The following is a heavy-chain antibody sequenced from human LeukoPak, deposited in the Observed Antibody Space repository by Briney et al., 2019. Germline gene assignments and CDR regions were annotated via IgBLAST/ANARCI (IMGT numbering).Heavy chain of an antibody. CDR2: ISAYNGNT. CDR1: GYTFTSYG. J-gene: IGHJ4*02. D-gene: IGHD1-1*01. CDR3: ARGQYNRPHGYTAYDY. V-gene: IGHV1-18*01. Sequence: ASVKVSCKASGYTFTSYGISWVRQAPGQGLEWMGWISAYNGNTNYAQKLQGRVTMTTDTSTSTAYMELRSLRPDDTAVYYCARGQYNRPHGYTAYDYWGQGTLVTVSS.